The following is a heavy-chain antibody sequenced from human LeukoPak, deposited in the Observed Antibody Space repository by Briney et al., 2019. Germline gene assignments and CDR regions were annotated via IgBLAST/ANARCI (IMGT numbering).Heavy chain of an antibody. CDR1: GGSIITYY. Sequence: SETLSLTCTVSGGSIITYYWSWIRQPPGKGLEWIGYIHHSGSTTYNPSLKSRVSMSIDMSKNQFSLKLTSVTAADTAVYYCARQSRYSDSSGYFSDDYWGQGTLVTVSS. D-gene: IGHD3-22*01. J-gene: IGHJ4*02. V-gene: IGHV4-59*08. CDR3: ARQSRYSDSSGYFSDDY. CDR2: IHHSGST.